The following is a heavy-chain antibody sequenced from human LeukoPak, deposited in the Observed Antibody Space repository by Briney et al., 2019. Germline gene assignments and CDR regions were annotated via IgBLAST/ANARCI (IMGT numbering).Heavy chain of an antibody. D-gene: IGHD4-11*01. J-gene: IGHJ4*02. CDR2: MNPNSGNT. Sequence: GASVKVSCKASGYTFTSYGISWVRQATGQGLEWMGWMNPNSGNTGYAQRFQGRVTMTRNTSISTAYMELSSLRYEDTAVYYCATDYTDYSLDYWGQGTLVTVSS. CDR1: GYTFTSYG. V-gene: IGHV1-8*02. CDR3: ATDYTDYSLDY.